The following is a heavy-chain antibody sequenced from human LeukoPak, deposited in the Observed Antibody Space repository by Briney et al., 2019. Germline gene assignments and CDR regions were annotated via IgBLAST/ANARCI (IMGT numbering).Heavy chain of an antibody. D-gene: IGHD2-2*01. CDR2: IYYSGST. CDR3: ARDVRWALRAVPAYMVA. V-gene: IGHV4-30-4*08. Sequence: SETLSLTCTVSGGSISSGDYYWSWIRQPPGKGLEWIGYIYYSGSTYYNPSLKSRVTISVDTSKNQFSLKLSSVTAADTAVYYCARDVRWALRAVPAYMVAWGQGTLVTVSS. J-gene: IGHJ5*02. CDR1: GGSISSGDYY.